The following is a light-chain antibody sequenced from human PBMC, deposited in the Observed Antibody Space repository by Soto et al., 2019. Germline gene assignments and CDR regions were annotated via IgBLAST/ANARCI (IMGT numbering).Light chain of an antibody. J-gene: IGLJ1*01. CDR1: SSDVGGYYY. CDR2: EVS. V-gene: IGLV2-8*01. CDR3: SSYAGSNIPYV. Sequence: QSALTQPPSASGSPGQAVTISCTGTSSDVGGYYYVSWYQQHPGKAPKLMIYEVSKRPSGGADRFSGSKSGNTAVLTVSGLQAEDEADYYRSSYAGSNIPYVFGSGTKVTV.